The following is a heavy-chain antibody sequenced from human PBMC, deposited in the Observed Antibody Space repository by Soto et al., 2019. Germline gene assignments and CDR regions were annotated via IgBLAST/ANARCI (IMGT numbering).Heavy chain of an antibody. CDR1: GFSFSSYS. CDR2: ISRSSNTI. V-gene: IGHV3-48*01. CDR3: ARDREYCSGDKCYESGSAS. Sequence: EAQLVESGGDLVQPGGSLRLSCAASGFSFSSYSMNWFRQAPGKGLEWVSYISRSSNTIDYADSVKGRFTISRDNAENSLSLQMNSLRAEDTAVYYCARDREYCSGDKCYESGSASWGQGTLVTVSS. J-gene: IGHJ5*02. D-gene: IGHD2-15*01.